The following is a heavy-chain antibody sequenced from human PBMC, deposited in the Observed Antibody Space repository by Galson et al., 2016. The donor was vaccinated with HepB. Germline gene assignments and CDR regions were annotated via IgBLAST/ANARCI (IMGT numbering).Heavy chain of an antibody. CDR2: IIPIFGTA. Sequence: SVKVSCKASGGTFSTYAISWVRQAPGQGLEWMGGIIPIFGTANYAQNFQGRVTITADKSTSTAYMELSSLRSEDTAVYYCARERPLTGTTAIDYWGQGTLVTVSS. J-gene: IGHJ4*02. CDR1: GGTFSTYA. CDR3: ARERPLTGTTAIDY. V-gene: IGHV1-69*06. D-gene: IGHD1-20*01.